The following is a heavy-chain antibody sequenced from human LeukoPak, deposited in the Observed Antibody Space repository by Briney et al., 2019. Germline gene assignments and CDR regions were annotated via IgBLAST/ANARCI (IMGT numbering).Heavy chain of an antibody. J-gene: IGHJ5*02. V-gene: IGHV1-2*02. Sequence: GASVKVSCKASGYIFISYALHWVRQAPGQRLEWMGWINPNSGGTNYAQKFQGRVTMTRDTSISTAYMELSRLRSDDTAVYYCARDLDCSSTSCYIPWGQGTLVTVSS. CDR2: INPNSGGT. D-gene: IGHD2-2*02. CDR3: ARDLDCSSTSCYIP. CDR1: GYIFISYA.